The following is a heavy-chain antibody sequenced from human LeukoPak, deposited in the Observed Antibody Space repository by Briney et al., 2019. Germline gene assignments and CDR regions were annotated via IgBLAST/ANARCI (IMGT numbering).Heavy chain of an antibody. J-gene: IGHJ5*02. CDR1: GYTFTSYG. CDR3: ARVDLSQYYDFWSGYYQKNNWFDP. V-gene: IGHV1-18*01. D-gene: IGHD3-3*01. Sequence: ASVKVSCKASGYTFTSYGISWVRQAPGQGLEWMGWISAYNGNTNYAQKLQGRVTMTTDTSTSTAYMELRSLRSDDTAVYYCARVDLSQYYDFWSGYYQKNNWFDPWGQGTLVTVSS. CDR2: ISAYNGNT.